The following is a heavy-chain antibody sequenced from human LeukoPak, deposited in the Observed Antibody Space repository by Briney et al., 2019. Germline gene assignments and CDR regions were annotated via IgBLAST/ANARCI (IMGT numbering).Heavy chain of an antibody. Sequence: SGGSLRLSCAASGFTFSSYSMNWVRQAPGKGLEWVSSISSSSSYIYYADSVKGRFTISRDNAKNSLYLQMSSLRPDDTAVYYCARDPTSCTTTRCYDRNFDYWGQGTLVTVSS. D-gene: IGHD2-2*01. J-gene: IGHJ4*02. CDR1: GFTFSSYS. V-gene: IGHV3-21*04. CDR3: ARDPTSCTTTRCYDRNFDY. CDR2: ISSSSSYI.